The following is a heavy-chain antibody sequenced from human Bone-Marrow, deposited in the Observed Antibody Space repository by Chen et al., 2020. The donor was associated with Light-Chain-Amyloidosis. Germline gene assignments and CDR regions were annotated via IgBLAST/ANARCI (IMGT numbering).Heavy chain of an antibody. Sequence: VQLVQSGAEVKKPGASVKVSCKVSGYTLTELSMPWVRQAPGKGLEWMGGFDPEEGETIYAQKFQGRVTMTEDTSTDTAYMELSSLRSEDTAVYYWATGRYYYDSSGYYYDYYYMDVWGKGTTVTVSS. V-gene: IGHV1-24*01. CDR2: FDPEEGET. J-gene: IGHJ6*03. CDR1: GYTLTELS. D-gene: IGHD3-22*01. CDR3: ATGRYYYDSSGYYYDYYYMDV.